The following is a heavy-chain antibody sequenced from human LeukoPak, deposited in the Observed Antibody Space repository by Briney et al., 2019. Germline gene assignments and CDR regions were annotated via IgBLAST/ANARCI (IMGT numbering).Heavy chain of an antibody. CDR2: ISWNSGSI. J-gene: IGHJ4*02. CDR1: GFTFDDYA. V-gene: IGHV3-9*01. Sequence: GGSLRLSCAASGFTFDDYAMHWVRQAPGKGLEWVSGISWNSGSIGYADSVKGRFTISKDNAKNTLFLHMNSLRAEDTAVYYCNVRWGPNSDYWGQGTLVTVSS. D-gene: IGHD7-27*01. CDR3: NVRWGPNSDY.